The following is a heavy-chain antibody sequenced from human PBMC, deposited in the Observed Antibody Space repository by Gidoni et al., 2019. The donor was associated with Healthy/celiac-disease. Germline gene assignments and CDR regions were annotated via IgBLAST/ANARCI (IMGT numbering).Heavy chain of an antibody. D-gene: IGHD6-13*01. CDR2: IIPIFGTA. Sequence: QVQLVQSGAEVKKPGSSVKVSCKASGGTFSSYAISWVRQAPGQGLEWMGGIIPIFGTANYAQKFQGRVTITADESTSTAYMELSSLRSEDTAVYYCAVVFIAAQKGRYYGMDVWGQRTTVTVSS. V-gene: IGHV1-69*01. J-gene: IGHJ6*02. CDR1: GGTFSSYA. CDR3: AVVFIAAQKGRYYGMDV.